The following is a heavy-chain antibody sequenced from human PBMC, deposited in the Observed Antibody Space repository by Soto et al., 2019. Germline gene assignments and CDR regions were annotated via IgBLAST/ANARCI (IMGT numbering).Heavy chain of an antibody. D-gene: IGHD2-21*02. CDR1: GGSISSGGYS. J-gene: IGHJ5*02. CDR3: ARDHAYCGGDCPGKNWFDP. Sequence: PSETLSLTCAVSGGSISSGGYSWSWIRQPPGKGLEWIGYMYHSGSTYYNPSLKSRVTISVDTSKNQFPLKLSSVTAADTAVYYCARDHAYCGGDCPGKNWFDPWGQGTLVPVYS. CDR2: MYHSGST. V-gene: IGHV4-30-2*05.